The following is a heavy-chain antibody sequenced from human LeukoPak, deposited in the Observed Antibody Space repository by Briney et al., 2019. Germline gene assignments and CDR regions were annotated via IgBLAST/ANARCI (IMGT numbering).Heavy chain of an antibody. CDR3: ARVLQNYYHLDV. V-gene: IGHV4-61*08. Sequence: PSETLSLTCTVSGGSISSGGYYWSWIRQPPGKGLEWIGFIYDSGSANYKSSLESRVTMTLDTSKNQFSLKLNSVTAADTAVYYCARVLQNYYHLDVWGKGTTVTVSS. J-gene: IGHJ6*03. CDR1: GGSISSGGYY. CDR2: IYDSGSA. D-gene: IGHD3-3*01.